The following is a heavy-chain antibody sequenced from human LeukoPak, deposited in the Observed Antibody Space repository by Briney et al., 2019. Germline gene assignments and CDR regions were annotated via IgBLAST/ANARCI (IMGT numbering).Heavy chain of an antibody. V-gene: IGHV4-4*07. CDR3: ARDDPARMTATLDY. CDR2: IYTSGSN. D-gene: IGHD2-21*02. Sequence: SESLSLTCTVSGGSINNYFWSWVRQPAGEGLEWIGRIYTSGSNNYNPYLRSRVIISVDMSKNQFSLKLSSVTAADTAVYYCARDDPARMTATLDYWGQGILVTVSS. J-gene: IGHJ4*02. CDR1: GGSINNYF.